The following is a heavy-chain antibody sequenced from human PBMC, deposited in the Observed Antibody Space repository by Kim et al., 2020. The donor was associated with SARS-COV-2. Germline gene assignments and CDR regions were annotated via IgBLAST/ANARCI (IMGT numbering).Heavy chain of an antibody. V-gene: IGHV3-48*03. J-gene: IGHJ3*02. Sequence: GGSLRLSCAASGFTFSSYEMNWVRQAPGKGLEWVSYISSSGSTIYYADSVKGRFTISRDNAKNSLYLQMNSLRAEDTAVYYCARGWGMIVVGDAFDIWGQGTMVTVSS. D-gene: IGHD3-22*01. CDR1: GFTFSSYE. CDR3: ARGWGMIVVGDAFDI. CDR2: ISSSGSTI.